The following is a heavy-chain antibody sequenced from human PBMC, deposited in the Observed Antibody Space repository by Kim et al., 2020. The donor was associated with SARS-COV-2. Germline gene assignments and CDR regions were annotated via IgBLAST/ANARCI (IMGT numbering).Heavy chain of an antibody. V-gene: IGHV4-34*01. J-gene: IGHJ5*02. CDR1: GGSFSGYY. CDR2: INHSGST. D-gene: IGHD6-13*01. Sequence: SETLSLTCAVYGGSFSGYYWSWIRQPPGKGLEWIVEINHSGSTNYNPSLKSRVTISVDTSKNQFSLKLSSVTAADTAVYYCARVGYTSSWYGAHNWFDPWGQGTLVTVSS. CDR3: ARVGYTSSWYGAHNWFDP.